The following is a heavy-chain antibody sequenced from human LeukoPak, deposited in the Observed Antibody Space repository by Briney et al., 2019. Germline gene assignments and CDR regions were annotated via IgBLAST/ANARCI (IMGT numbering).Heavy chain of an antibody. V-gene: IGHV3-30*01. J-gene: IGHJ4*02. CDR1: GFTFSHYA. CDR2: ISYDGRHK. Sequence: PGGSLRLFCAASGFTFSHYAMHWVRQAPGKGLEWVAVISYDGRHKYYADSMKGRFTISRDDSNSTLYLQMNTLRAGDTAVYYCGRGISAAGDYWGQGTLVTVST. D-gene: IGHD6-13*01. CDR3: GRGISAAGDY.